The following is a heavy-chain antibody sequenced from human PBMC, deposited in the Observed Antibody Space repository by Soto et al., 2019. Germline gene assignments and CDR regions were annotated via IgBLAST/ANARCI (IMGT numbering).Heavy chain of an antibody. V-gene: IGHV3-23*01. CDR1: GFTFSSYA. Sequence: GGSLRLSCAASGFTFSSYAMSWVRQAPGKGLEWVSAISGSGGSTYYADSVKGRFTISRDNSKNTLYLQMNSLRAEDTAVYYCAKAPYYNILPGFPGPVFDIWGKGKMVTVSS. D-gene: IGHD3-9*01. J-gene: IGHJ3*02. CDR3: AKAPYYNILPGFPGPVFDI. CDR2: ISGSGGST.